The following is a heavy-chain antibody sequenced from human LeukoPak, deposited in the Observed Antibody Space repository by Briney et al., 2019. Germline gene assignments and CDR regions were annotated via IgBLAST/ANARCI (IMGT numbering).Heavy chain of an antibody. CDR1: GFTFSNYA. J-gene: IGHJ3*02. V-gene: IGHV3-30*02. CDR3: AKGRSSTTSLAAFDI. D-gene: IGHD2-2*01. Sequence: GGSLRLSCAASGFTFSNYAMHWVRQAPGKGLGWVAFIRYDGSNKYYGDSVEGRFTISRDNSKNTVYVQMNSLRPEDTAVYFCAKGRSSTTSLAAFDIWGQGTVVTVSS. CDR2: IRYDGSNK.